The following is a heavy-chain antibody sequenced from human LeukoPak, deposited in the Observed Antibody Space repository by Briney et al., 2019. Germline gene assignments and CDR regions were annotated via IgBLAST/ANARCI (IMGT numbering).Heavy chain of an antibody. CDR3: ARPRDGYNSDAFDI. D-gene: IGHD5-24*01. J-gene: IGHJ3*02. Sequence: GESLKIPCKGSGYSFTSYWIDWVRQMPGKGLEWMGMISPGDSDTRYSPSFQGQVIISVDNAISTAYLQWSSLTAADTPMYYWARPRDGYNSDAFDIWGQGTMATVP. CDR1: GYSFTSYW. V-gene: IGHV5-51*01. CDR2: ISPGDSDT.